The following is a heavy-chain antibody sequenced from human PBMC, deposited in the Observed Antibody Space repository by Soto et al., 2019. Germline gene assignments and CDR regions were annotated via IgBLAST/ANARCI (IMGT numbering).Heavy chain of an antibody. D-gene: IGHD4-17*01. CDR1: GGSISSGGDS. J-gene: IGHJ6*02. CDR2: IYHSGTT. CDR3: ARAHYGDYGYGMDV. V-gene: IGHV4-30-2*01. Sequence: PSETLCLTCAVSGGSISSGGDSWSWIRQPPGKGLEWIGYIYHSGTTYYNPSLKSRVTISVDRSKNQFSLKLSSVTAADTAVYYCARAHYGDYGYGMDVWGQGTTVTVSS.